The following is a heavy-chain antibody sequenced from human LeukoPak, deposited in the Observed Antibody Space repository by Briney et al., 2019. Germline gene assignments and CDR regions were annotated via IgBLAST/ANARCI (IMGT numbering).Heavy chain of an antibody. CDR3: ARVDCSSTSCYYGDYVHFDY. Sequence: PGESLRLSCAASGFTFSSYSMNWVRQAPGKGLEWVSSISSSSSYIYYADSVKGRFTISRDNAKNSLYLQMNSLRAEDTAVYYCARVDCSSTSCYYGDYVHFDYWGQGTLVTVSS. J-gene: IGHJ4*02. CDR1: GFTFSSYS. D-gene: IGHD2-2*01. CDR2: ISSSSSYI. V-gene: IGHV3-21*01.